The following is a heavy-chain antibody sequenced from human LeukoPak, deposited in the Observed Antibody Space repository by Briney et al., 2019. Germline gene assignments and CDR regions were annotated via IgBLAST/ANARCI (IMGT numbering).Heavy chain of an antibody. V-gene: IGHV3-33*01. CDR1: GFTFSIYG. D-gene: IGHD6-13*01. J-gene: IGHJ4*01. Sequence: GRSLRLSCASSGFTFSIYGMHWLRQAPGKGLEWVAVIWYDGGNKRYADSVQGRFTISRDNSKNTLDLQMNSLRADDTAVYYCARDGFISNTWYGFLGFWGQGTLVTVSS. CDR2: IWYDGGNK. CDR3: ARDGFISNTWYGFLGF.